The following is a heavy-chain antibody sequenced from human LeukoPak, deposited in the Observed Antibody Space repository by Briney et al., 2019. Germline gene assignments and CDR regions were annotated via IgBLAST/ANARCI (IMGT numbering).Heavy chain of an antibody. J-gene: IGHJ4*02. CDR2: IRYDGTKT. V-gene: IGHV3-30*02. D-gene: IGHD1-26*01. CDR1: TFTFSDYG. CDR3: ARGHHSGSSYRADY. Sequence: GGSLRLSCIGSTFTFSDYGMHWVRQAPGKGLEWVAFIRYDGTKTYYADSAKGRFTISRDNSKNALYLEMNSLRAEDTAVYYCARGHHSGSSYRADYWGQGTLVTVSS.